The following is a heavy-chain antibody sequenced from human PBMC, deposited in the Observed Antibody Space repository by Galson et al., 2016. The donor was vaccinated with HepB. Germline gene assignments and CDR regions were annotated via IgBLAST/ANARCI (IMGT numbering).Heavy chain of an antibody. V-gene: IGHV3-23*01. CDR3: ALVRVSTWFPFFDN. Sequence: SLRLSCAASGFSFSNYAMNWVRQAPGKGLEWVSYISAGSERTYYADSVKGRFTISRDNSRSTLDLQMNNLGAEDTAVYYCALVRVSTWFPFFDNWGQGSQVTVSS. J-gene: IGHJ4*02. CDR1: GFSFSNYA. D-gene: IGHD2-2*01. CDR2: ISAGSERT.